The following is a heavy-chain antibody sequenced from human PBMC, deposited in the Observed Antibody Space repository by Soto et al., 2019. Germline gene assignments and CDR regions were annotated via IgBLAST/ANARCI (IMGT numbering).Heavy chain of an antibody. J-gene: IGHJ4*02. CDR3: ARAFDDSSHSYGGLGY. CDR2: IFYSGST. D-gene: IGHD3-22*01. V-gene: IGHV4-30-4*01. Sequence: PWETLSLSCTVSGGSISSGDYYWSWIRQPPGKGLEWIGYIFYSGSTYYNPSLKSRVTISIDTSKNQFSLKLSSVTAADTAVYYCARAFDDSSHSYGGLGYWRQGTLITVS. CDR1: GGSISSGDYY.